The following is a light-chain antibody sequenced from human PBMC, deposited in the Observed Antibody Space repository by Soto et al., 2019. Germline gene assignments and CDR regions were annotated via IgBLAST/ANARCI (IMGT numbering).Light chain of an antibody. Sequence: EVVMTQSPLSLPVTLGQPASMSCRSSQSLLYSDGSTFLNWFHQRPGQSPRRLIYKVSQRDSGVPDRFSGSGSGTDFTLKISRVEAEDVGVYYCMQGTHRPITFGGGTKVDI. CDR3: MQGTHRPIT. J-gene: IGKJ4*01. CDR2: KVS. V-gene: IGKV2-30*01. CDR1: QSLLYSDGSTF.